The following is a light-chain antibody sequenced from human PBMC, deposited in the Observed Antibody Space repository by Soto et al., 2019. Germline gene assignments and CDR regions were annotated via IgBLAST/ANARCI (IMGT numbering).Light chain of an antibody. Sequence: QSVLTQPPSVSGAPGQRVTISCTGSSSNIGAGYDVHWYQQLPGTAPKLLIYGNSNRPSGVPDRFSGSKSGTSASLARTGRQPEAEADYYRQSYDSSLRSVFGGGTKLTVL. CDR2: GNS. V-gene: IGLV1-40*01. CDR3: QSYDSSLRSV. J-gene: IGLJ2*01. CDR1: SSNIGAGYD.